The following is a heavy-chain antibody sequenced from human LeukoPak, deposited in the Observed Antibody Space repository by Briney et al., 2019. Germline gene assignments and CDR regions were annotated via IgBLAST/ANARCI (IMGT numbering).Heavy chain of an antibody. J-gene: IGHJ4*02. V-gene: IGHV4-59*08. CDR3: ASAIPYYDSSGYYPWYLDY. Sequence: SETLSLTCSVSDGSTTGYYWSWIRQPPGKGLEWIAYVYYTGRTLYNPSLESRVTISVDTSKTQFSLTVTSVTAADTAVYYCASAIPYYDSSGYYPWYLDYWGQGTLVTVSS. CDR2: VYYTGRT. D-gene: IGHD3-22*01. CDR1: DGSTTGYY.